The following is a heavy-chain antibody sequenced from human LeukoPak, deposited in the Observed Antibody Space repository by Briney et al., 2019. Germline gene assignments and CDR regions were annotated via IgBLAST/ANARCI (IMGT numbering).Heavy chain of an antibody. CDR3: ATDLSPQQSGWYY. CDR1: GYTFTGYG. J-gene: IGHJ4*02. D-gene: IGHD6-19*01. Sequence: ASVKVSCKASGYTFTGYGISWVRQAPGQGLEWMGWISAYNGNTNYAQKLQGRVTMTTDTSTDTAYMELSSLRSEDTAVYYCATDLSPQQSGWYYWGQGTLVTVSS. V-gene: IGHV1-18*01. CDR2: ISAYNGNT.